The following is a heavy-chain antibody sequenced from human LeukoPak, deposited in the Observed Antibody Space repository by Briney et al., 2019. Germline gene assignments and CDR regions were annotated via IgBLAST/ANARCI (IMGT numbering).Heavy chain of an antibody. J-gene: IGHJ2*01. CDR3: ARTNYDWTNYDWYFDL. Sequence: SETLSLTCIVSGGSISSHYWRCIRQPAGKGLEWIGRIYISGSTNYNPSLKSRVTMSVDTSKSQFSLKLRSVTAADTAVYYCARTNYDWTNYDWYFDLWGRGTLVTVSS. V-gene: IGHV4-4*07. CDR2: IYISGST. CDR1: GGSISSHY. D-gene: IGHD4/OR15-4a*01.